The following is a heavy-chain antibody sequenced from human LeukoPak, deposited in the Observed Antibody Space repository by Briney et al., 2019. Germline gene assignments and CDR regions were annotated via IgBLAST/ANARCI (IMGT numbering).Heavy chain of an antibody. J-gene: IGHJ4*02. CDR3: ARFADSEPIDT. CDR2: ISHRGGT. CDR1: GGSLSGYY. V-gene: IGHV4-34*01. Sequence: SETLSHTCVVSGGSLSGYYLTWIRQAPGKGLEWIGDISHRGGTAYNPSLKSRASVSLDTSKNQFSLYVTSVTAADTAVYFCARFADSEPIDTWGQGTLVTVSS. D-gene: IGHD2-21*01.